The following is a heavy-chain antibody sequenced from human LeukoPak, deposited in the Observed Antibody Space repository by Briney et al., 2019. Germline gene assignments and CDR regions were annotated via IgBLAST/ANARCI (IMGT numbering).Heavy chain of an antibody. V-gene: IGHV1-46*01. CDR2: INPSGGST. CDR3: ARDLSPYCSGGSCYGRAFDI. J-gene: IGHJ3*02. CDR1: GYTFTSYY. D-gene: IGHD2-15*01. Sequence: ASVKVSCKASGYTFTSYYMHWVRQATGQGLEWMGIINPSGGSTSYAQKFQGRVTMTRDTSTSTVYMELSSLRSEDTAVYYCARDLSPYCSGGSCYGRAFDIWGQGTMVTVSS.